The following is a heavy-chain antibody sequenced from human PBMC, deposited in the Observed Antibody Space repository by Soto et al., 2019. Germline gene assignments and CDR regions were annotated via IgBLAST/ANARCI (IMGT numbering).Heavy chain of an antibody. CDR1: GYFLTSYG. J-gene: IGHJ4*02. CDR2: ISPYNGNT. V-gene: IGHV1-18*04. CDR3: ARDFGSDLSAPGAVFDY. Sequence: XSVKVCYLRTGYFLTSYGNALVQQAPGEGLEWMGWISPYNGNTKYAQNFQGRVTMTTETSTSTAYMEVRRLRSDDTDVYYCARDFGSDLSAPGAVFDYWGQGTLVTVSS. D-gene: IGHD3-3*01.